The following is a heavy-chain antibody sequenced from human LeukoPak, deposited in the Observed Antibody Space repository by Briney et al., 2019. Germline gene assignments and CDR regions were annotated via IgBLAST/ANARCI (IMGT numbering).Heavy chain of an antibody. J-gene: IGHJ6*02. CDR1: GGSFSGYY. CDR3: ARGRRRIRPYYYGMDV. D-gene: IGHD5-18*01. V-gene: IGHV4-34*01. Sequence: PSETPSLTCAVYGGSFSGYYWSWIRQPPGKGLEWIGEINHSGSTNYNPSLKSRVTISVDTSKNQFSLKLSSVTAADTAVYYCARGRRRIRPYYYGMDVWGQGTTVTVSS. CDR2: INHSGST.